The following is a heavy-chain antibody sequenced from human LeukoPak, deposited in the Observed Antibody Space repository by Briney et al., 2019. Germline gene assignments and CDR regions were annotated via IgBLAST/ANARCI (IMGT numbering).Heavy chain of an antibody. J-gene: IGHJ3*02. CDR3: ARLPYYYGSGSYYNGPDAFDI. CDR2: VYYNGST. V-gene: IGHV4-59*08. D-gene: IGHD3-10*01. CDR1: GGSFSGYY. Sequence: SETLSLACAVYGGSFSGYYWSWIRQPPAKGLEWVGYVYYNGSTNYNPSLKSRVTISVDTSKNQFSLKLSSVTAADTAVYYCARLPYYYGSGSYYNGPDAFDIWGQGTMVTVSS.